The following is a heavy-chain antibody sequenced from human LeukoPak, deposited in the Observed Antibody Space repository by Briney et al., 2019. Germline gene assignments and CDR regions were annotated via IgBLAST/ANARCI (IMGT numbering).Heavy chain of an antibody. Sequence: GGSLRLSCAASGFTFSSYSMNWVRQAPGKGLEWVSSISSSSSYIYYADSVKGRFTISRDNAKNSLYLQMNSLRAEDTAVYYCAKDSSGWYRDYYYYYMDVWGKGTTVTVSS. CDR1: GFTFSSYS. J-gene: IGHJ6*03. V-gene: IGHV3-21*01. CDR3: AKDSSGWYRDYYYYYMDV. CDR2: ISSSSSYI. D-gene: IGHD6-19*01.